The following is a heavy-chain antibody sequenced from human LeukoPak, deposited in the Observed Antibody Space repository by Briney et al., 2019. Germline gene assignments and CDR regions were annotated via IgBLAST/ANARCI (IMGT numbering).Heavy chain of an antibody. Sequence: GWSLRLSCAASGFTFSSYSMNWVRQAAGKGLEWVSAIYGSGGSTYYADSVKGRFTISRDNSKNTLYLQMNSLRADDTAVYYCAKDTEPISSSWDASDVWGQGTMVTVSS. CDR3: AKDTEPISSSWDASDV. D-gene: IGHD6-13*01. V-gene: IGHV3-23*01. CDR1: GFTFSSYS. CDR2: IYGSGGST. J-gene: IGHJ3*01.